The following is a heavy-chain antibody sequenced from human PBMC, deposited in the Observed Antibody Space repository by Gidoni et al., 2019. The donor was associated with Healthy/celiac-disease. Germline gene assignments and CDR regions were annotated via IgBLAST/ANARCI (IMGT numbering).Heavy chain of an antibody. J-gene: IGHJ4*02. CDR2: ISGSGVST. V-gene: IGHV3-23*01. CDR1: GFTFSSYA. Sequence: EVQLLESGGGLVQPGGSLRLSCAASGFTFSSYAMSWVRQAPGKGLECVSAISGSGVSTYYADSVKGRLTISRDNAKNTLYLQMNSLRAEDTAVYYCAKRVDSGLDYWGQGTLVSVSS. D-gene: IGHD3-22*01. CDR3: AKRVDSGLDY.